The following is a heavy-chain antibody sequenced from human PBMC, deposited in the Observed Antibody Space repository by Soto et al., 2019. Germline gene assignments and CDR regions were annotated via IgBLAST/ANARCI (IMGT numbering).Heavy chain of an antibody. CDR3: ARERITMIVVAHRGARGWFDP. CDR1: GYTFTSYY. V-gene: IGHV1-46*03. Sequence: QVQLVQSGAEVKKPGASVKVSCKASGYTFTSYYMHWVRQAPGQGLEWMGIINPSGGSTSYAQKFQGRVTMTRDTSTSTVYMELSSLRSEDTAVYYYARERITMIVVAHRGARGWFDPWGQGTLVTVSS. D-gene: IGHD3-22*01. J-gene: IGHJ5*02. CDR2: INPSGGST.